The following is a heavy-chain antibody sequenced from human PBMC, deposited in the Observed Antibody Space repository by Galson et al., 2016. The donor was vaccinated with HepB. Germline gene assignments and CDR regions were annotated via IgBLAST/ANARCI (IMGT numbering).Heavy chain of an antibody. CDR1: GGTFSSYA. J-gene: IGHJ6*02. CDR2: IIPIFGTA. Sequence: SGGTFSSYAISWVRQAPGQGLEWMGGIIPIFGTANYAQKFQGRVTITADKSTSTAYMELSSLRSEDTAVYYCASPYYDFWSGYYPSYYYYGMDVWGQGTTVTVSS. V-gene: IGHV1-69*06. CDR3: ASPYYDFWSGYYPSYYYYGMDV. D-gene: IGHD3-3*01.